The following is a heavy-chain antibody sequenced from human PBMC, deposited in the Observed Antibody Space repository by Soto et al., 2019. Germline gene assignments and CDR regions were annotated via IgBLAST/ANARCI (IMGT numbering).Heavy chain of an antibody. CDR2: MNPNSGNT. V-gene: IGHV1-8*01. D-gene: IGHD2-15*01. CDR1: GYTFTSYD. J-gene: IGHJ6*02. Sequence: ASVKVSCKASGYTFTSYDINWLRQATGQGLEWMGWMNPNSGNTGYAQKFQGRVTMTRNTSISTAYMELSSLRSEDTAVYYCARGKLHPIYYCYGMDVWGQGTTVTVSS. CDR3: ARGKLHPIYYCYGMDV.